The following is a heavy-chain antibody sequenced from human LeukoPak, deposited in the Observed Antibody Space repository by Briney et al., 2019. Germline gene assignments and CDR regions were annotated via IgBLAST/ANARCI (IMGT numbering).Heavy chain of an antibody. CDR2: INTNTGNP. CDR1: GYTFTSYA. Sequence: EASVKVSCKASGYTFTSYAMNWVRQAPGQGLEWMGWINTNTGNPTYAQGFTGRFVFSLDTSVSTAYLQISSLKAEDTAVYYCARDRLLNYYDYVWGSYRTLAFDIWGQGTMVTVSS. CDR3: ARDRLLNYYDYVWGSYRTLAFDI. V-gene: IGHV7-4-1*02. D-gene: IGHD3-16*02. J-gene: IGHJ3*02.